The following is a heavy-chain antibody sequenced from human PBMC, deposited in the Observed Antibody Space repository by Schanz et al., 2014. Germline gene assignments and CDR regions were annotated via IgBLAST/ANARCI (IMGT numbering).Heavy chain of an antibody. V-gene: IGHV1-24*01. D-gene: IGHD1-26*01. J-gene: IGHJ4*02. CDR3: ARDRDQWDGNFCDF. CDR2: LDLEDGEI. Sequence: QVPLVQSGAEVTKAGASVKVSCKVSGYTLSKLSIHWVRQAPGKGLEWMGGLDLEDGEIVYAEQLKGRVTMTEDTSIDTAYMELSSLRSDDTAVYYCARDRDQWDGNFCDFWGQGTLVTVSS. CDR1: GYTLSKLS.